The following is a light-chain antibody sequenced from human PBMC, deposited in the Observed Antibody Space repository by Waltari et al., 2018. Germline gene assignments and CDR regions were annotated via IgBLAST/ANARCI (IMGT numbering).Light chain of an antibody. CDR1: QDINNF. CDR2: GAS. Sequence: CRASQDINNFLAWYQQKPGKATYLLIYGASVLQSGVPARFSGSGSRTNFTLTINSLQPEDFATYFCQQANSFVPLTFGGGTRVQIK. V-gene: IGKV1-12*01. J-gene: IGKJ4*01. CDR3: QQANSFVPLT.